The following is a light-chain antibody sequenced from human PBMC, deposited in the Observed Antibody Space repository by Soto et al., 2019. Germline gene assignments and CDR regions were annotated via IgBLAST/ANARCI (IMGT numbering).Light chain of an antibody. J-gene: IGKJ4*01. V-gene: IGKV3-20*01. CDR2: GAS. Sequence: EIVLTQSPGTLSLSPGERVTLSCSASQSVSSSYLAWYQQKPGQAPRLLIYGASSRATGIPDRFSGSGSGTDFTLTISRLDPEDFAVYYCRQYGRSLEFAVGGGTKVDI. CDR3: RQYGRSLEFA. CDR1: QSVSSSY.